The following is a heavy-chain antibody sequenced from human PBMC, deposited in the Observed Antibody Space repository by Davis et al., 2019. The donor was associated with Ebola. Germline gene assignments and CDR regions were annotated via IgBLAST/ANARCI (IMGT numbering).Heavy chain of an antibody. CDR1: GFTFSSYA. V-gene: IGHV3-30-3*01. D-gene: IGHD5-18*01. Sequence: PGGSLRLSCAASGFTFSSYAMHWVRQAPGKGLEWVAVISYDGSNKYYADSVKGRFTISRDNSKNTLYLQMNSLRAEDTAVYYCARAVVDTAMLNYWGQGTLVTVSS. CDR2: ISYDGSNK. CDR3: ARAVVDTAMLNY. J-gene: IGHJ4*02.